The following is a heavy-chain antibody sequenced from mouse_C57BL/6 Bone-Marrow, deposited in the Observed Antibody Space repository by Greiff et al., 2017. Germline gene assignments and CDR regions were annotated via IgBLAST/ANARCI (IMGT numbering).Heavy chain of an antibody. CDR2: INPNNGGT. V-gene: IGHV1-18*01. Sequence: EVKLMESGPELVKPGASVKIPCKASGYTFTDYNMDWVKQSHGKSLEWIGDINPNNGGTIYNQKFKGKATLTVDKSSSTAYMELRSLTSEDTAVYYCARDDYLYAMDYWGQGTSVTVSS. CDR3: ARDDYLYAMDY. CDR1: GYTFTDYN. J-gene: IGHJ4*01. D-gene: IGHD2-4*01.